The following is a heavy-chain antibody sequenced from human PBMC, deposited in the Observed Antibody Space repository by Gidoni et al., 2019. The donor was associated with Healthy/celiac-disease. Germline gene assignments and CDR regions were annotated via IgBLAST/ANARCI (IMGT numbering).Heavy chain of an antibody. V-gene: IGHV3-30-3*01. D-gene: IGHD1-26*01. CDR3: ARDPMGATDWYFDL. CDR2: ISYDGSNK. J-gene: IGHJ2*01. Sequence: QVQLVESGGGVVQPGRSLRLSCAASGFTFSSYAMHWVRQAPGKGLEWVAVISYDGSNKYYADSVKGRFTISRDNSKNTLYLQMNSLRAEDTAVYYCARDPMGATDWYFDLWGRGTLVTVSS. CDR1: GFTFSSYA.